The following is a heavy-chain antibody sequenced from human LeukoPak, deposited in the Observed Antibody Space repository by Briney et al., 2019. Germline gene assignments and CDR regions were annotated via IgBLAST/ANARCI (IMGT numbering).Heavy chain of an antibody. CDR2: ISSSGGTT. V-gene: IGHV3-23*01. CDR3: AKDFSSWGPSGMDV. J-gene: IGHJ6*02. Sequence: PGGSLRLSCEASGLTFSSYAMSWVRQAPGKGLEWVSGISSSGGTTYYADPVKGRFTISRDNSKNTLYLQMNSLRAEDTAVYYCAKDFSSWGPSGMDVWGQGTTVTVSS. CDR1: GLTFSSYA. D-gene: IGHD1-26*01.